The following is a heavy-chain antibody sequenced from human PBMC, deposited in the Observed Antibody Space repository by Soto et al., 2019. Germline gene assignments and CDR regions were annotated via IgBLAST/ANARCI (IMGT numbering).Heavy chain of an antibody. CDR2: IWYDGSNK. J-gene: IGHJ6*02. Sequence: LRLSCAASGFTFSSYGMHWVRQAPGKGLEWVAVIWYDGSNKYYADSVKGRFTISRDNSKNTLYLQMNSLRAEDTAVYYCARTIGYYYYGMDVWGQGTTVTVSS. CDR3: ARTIGYYYYGMDV. CDR1: GFTFSSYG. V-gene: IGHV3-33*01. D-gene: IGHD3-3*01.